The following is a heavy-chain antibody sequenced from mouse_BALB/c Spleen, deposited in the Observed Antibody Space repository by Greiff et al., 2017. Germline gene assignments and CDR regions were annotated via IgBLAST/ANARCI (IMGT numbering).Heavy chain of an antibody. D-gene: IGHD5-5*01. J-gene: IGHJ4*01. Sequence: LVESGPELVKPGASVKMSCKASGYTFTSYYIHWVKQRPGQGLEWIGWIYPGDGSTKYNEKFKGKTTLTADKSSSTAYMLLSSLTSEDSAIYFCARPYLYYYAMDYWGQGTSVTVSS. CDR2: IYPGDGST. CDR3: ARPYLYYYAMDY. V-gene: IGHV1S56*01. CDR1: GYTFTSYY.